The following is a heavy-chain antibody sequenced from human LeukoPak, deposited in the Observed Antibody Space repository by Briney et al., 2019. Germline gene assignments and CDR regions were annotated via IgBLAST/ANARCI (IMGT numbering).Heavy chain of an antibody. D-gene: IGHD6-13*01. Sequence: PSETLSLTCAVSGGSISTYYWSWIRQPPGKRLEWIGYIYYIGSTNYNPSLNNRVTISIDRSRNQFSLKLNSVTPADTAVYYCARAPQDGSNWSHYFDHWGRGALLTVSS. CDR1: GGSISTYY. V-gene: IGHV4-59*01. CDR2: IYYIGST. J-gene: IGHJ4*02. CDR3: ARAPQDGSNWSHYFDH.